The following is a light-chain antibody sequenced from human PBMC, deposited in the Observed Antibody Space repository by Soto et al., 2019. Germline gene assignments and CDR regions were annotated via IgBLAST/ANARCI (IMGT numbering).Light chain of an antibody. Sequence: DIQMTQSPSSLSASVGDRVTITCRASQGISHFLAWYQQKPGKVPKLLIYAASILQSGVPPRFSGSGSGTDVTLTSSNLQPEDVATYYCQKYNTVPRTFGLGTKVEL. J-gene: IGKJ1*01. CDR2: AAS. V-gene: IGKV1-27*01. CDR3: QKYNTVPRT. CDR1: QGISHF.